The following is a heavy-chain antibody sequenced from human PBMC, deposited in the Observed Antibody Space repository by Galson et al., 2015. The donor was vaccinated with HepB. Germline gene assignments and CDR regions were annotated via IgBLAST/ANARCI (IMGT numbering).Heavy chain of an antibody. CDR2: IYWDDDK. CDR3: AHRRVTPDPLVGHWFDP. J-gene: IGHJ5*02. V-gene: IGHV2-5*02. CDR1: GFSLSTSGVG. D-gene: IGHD2-2*01. Sequence: PALVKPTQTLTLTCTFSGFSLSTSGVGVGWIRQPPGKALEWLALIYWDDDKRYSPSLKSRLTITKDTSKNQVVLTMTNMDPVDTATYYCAHRRVTPDPLVGHWFDPWGQGTLVTVSS.